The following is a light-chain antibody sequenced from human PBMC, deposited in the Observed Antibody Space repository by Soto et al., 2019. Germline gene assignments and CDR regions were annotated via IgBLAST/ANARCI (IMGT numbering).Light chain of an antibody. J-gene: IGKJ4*01. CDR2: AAS. V-gene: IGKV1-39*01. Sequence: DLQMAQSPSSLSASVGDRITITCRASQSISNYLNWYQQKPGKAPDLLIYAASSLQSGVPSRFSGRGTRTDFTLPTSSLQPEDRANDYGQQSYSTPLTCGGGTKVEI. CDR1: QSISNY. CDR3: QQSYSTPLT.